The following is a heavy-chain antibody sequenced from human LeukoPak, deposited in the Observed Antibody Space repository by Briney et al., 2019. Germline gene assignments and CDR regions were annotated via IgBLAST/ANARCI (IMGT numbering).Heavy chain of an antibody. CDR2: IYYTGGT. CDR1: GGSIGSDY. V-gene: IGHV4-59*08. J-gene: IGHJ4*02. D-gene: IGHD6-19*01. Sequence: ASETLSLTCTVSGGSIGSDYWTWIRQPPGKGLEYIGYIYYTGGTNYNPSLKSRVTISVDTSKNQFSLKLSSVTAAGTAVYFCAKYGNSGWVIDNWGQETLVTVSS. CDR3: AKYGNSGWVIDN.